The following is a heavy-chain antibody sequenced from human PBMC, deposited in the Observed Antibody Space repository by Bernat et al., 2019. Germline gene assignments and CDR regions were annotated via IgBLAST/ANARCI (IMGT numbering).Heavy chain of an antibody. CDR2: TYYRSKWYN. Sequence: QVQLQQSGPGLVKPSQTLSLTCAISGDSVSGNSAAWNWIRQSPSRGLEWLGRTYYRSKWYNDYAPSVIGRITINPDTSKNQFSLQLNSVTPEDTAVYYCARAFIATAVVWFDPWGQGTLVTVSS. V-gene: IGHV6-1*01. CDR3: ARAFIATAVVWFDP. J-gene: IGHJ5*02. D-gene: IGHD6-13*01. CDR1: GDSVSGNSAA.